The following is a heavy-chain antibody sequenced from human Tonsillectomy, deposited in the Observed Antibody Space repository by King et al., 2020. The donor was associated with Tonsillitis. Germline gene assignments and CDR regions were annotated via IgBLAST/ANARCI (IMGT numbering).Heavy chain of an antibody. CDR3: AKAKEVVVAATAVDY. Sequence: VQLVESGGGLVQPGRSLRLSCAASGFTFDDYAMHWVRQAPGKGLEWVSGISWNSGSIGYADSVKGRFTISRDNAKNSLYLQMNSLRAEDTALYYCAKAKEVVVAATAVDYWGQGTLVTASS. D-gene: IGHD2-15*01. J-gene: IGHJ4*02. V-gene: IGHV3-9*01. CDR2: ISWNSGSI. CDR1: GFTFDDYA.